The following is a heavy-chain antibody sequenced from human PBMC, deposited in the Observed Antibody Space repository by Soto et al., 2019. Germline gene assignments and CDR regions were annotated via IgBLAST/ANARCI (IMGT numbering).Heavy chain of an antibody. D-gene: IGHD2-15*01. CDR3: AREWELLPYYVMDV. V-gene: IGHV4-61*08. CDR2: LSYAGRT. J-gene: IGHJ6*02. Sequence: QVQLQQSGPGQVKPSETLSLSCSVFGDSVSSGGNFWTWIRQPPGKGLEWIGSLSYAGRTNYNPSLKSRVNISLDASKNQFSLQLASVTAADRAVYFCAREWELLPYYVMDVWGQGTTVTVSS. CDR1: GDSVSSGGNF.